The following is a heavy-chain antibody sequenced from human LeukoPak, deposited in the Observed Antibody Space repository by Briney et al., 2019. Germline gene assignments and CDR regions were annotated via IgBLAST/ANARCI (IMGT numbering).Heavy chain of an antibody. CDR2: ISPYDSNK. Sequence: RASLKLSCTASGYTFTNYCMSWVRQAPGQGLEWMGCISPYDSNKNYAHTLKGRFTITTDTSKSSAYMEMSSLRADDTAVYYCARTVLGQYWLPTGYWYFDLWGRGTLVTVSS. CDR3: ARTVLGQYWLPTGYWYFDL. D-gene: IGHD5-12*01. CDR1: GYTFTNYC. V-gene: IGHV1-18*01. J-gene: IGHJ2*01.